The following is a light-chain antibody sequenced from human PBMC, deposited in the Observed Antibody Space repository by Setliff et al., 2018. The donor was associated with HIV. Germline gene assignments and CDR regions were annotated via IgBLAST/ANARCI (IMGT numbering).Light chain of an antibody. CDR1: QGVLYSPHNKNF. V-gene: IGKV4-1*01. Sequence: DIVMTQSPDSLAVSLGERATINCKSSQGVLYSPHNKNFLAWYQQKPGQSPKLLIYWASTRESGVPDRFSGSGSGTDFTLTISSLQAEDVAVYYCHQYYITPFTFGPGTKVDIK. CDR2: WAS. J-gene: IGKJ3*01. CDR3: HQYYITPFT.